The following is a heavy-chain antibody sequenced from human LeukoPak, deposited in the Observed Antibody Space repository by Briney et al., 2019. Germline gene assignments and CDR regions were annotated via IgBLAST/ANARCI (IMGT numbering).Heavy chain of an antibody. V-gene: IGHV3-23*01. J-gene: IGHJ4*02. CDR2: IVGSADRT. Sequence: GGSRRLSCAAFGLSFSNYAMSWVRQAPGKGLEWVSSIVGSADRTYYADSVKDRFTVSRDNSKNTLYLQMNSLRAEDTAVYYCARVLIEGSGSYYNYWGQGTLVTVSS. CDR3: ARVLIEGSGSYYNY. CDR1: GLSFSNYA. D-gene: IGHD3-10*01.